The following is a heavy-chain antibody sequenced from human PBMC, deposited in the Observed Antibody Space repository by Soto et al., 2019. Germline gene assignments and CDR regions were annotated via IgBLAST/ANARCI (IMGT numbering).Heavy chain of an antibody. D-gene: IGHD6-13*01. CDR2: INAGNGNT. J-gene: IGHJ4*02. Sequence: QVQLVQSGAEVKKPGASVKVSCKASGYTFTSYAMHWVRQAPGQRLEWMGWINAGNGNTKYSQKFQGRVTITRDASASTAYMELSSLRSEDTAVYYCARDIMAAAPDYWGQGTLVTVSS. CDR1: GYTFTSYA. CDR3: ARDIMAAAPDY. V-gene: IGHV1-3*01.